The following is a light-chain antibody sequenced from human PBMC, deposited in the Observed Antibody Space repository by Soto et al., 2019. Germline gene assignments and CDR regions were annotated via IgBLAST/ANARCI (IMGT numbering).Light chain of an antibody. J-gene: IGKJ2*01. Sequence: EIVLTQSPATLSLSPGERATLSCRASQSVSSYLDWYQQKPGQAPRLLIYDASNRATGIPARFSGSGSGTDFTRTISSLEPEDFAVYYCQQRSNWPTFVQGTKLEMK. CDR1: QSVSSY. CDR2: DAS. V-gene: IGKV3-11*01. CDR3: QQRSNWPT.